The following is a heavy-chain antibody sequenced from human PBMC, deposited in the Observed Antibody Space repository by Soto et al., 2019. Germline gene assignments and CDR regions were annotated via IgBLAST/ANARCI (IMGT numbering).Heavy chain of an antibody. CDR3: ARERGNDFWSGSGPRDYYFDD. CDR1: GGTFSSYT. D-gene: IGHD3-3*01. CDR2: IIPILGIA. V-gene: IGHV1-69*04. Sequence: SVKVSCKASGGTFSSYTISWVRQAPGQGLEWMGRIIPILGIANYAQKFQGRVTITADKSTSTAYMELSSPRSEDTAVYYCARERGNDFWSGSGPRDYYFDDWGQGTRVTVAS. J-gene: IGHJ4*02.